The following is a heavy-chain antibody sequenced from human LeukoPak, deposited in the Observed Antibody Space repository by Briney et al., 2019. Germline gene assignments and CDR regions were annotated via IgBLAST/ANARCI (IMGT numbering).Heavy chain of an antibody. CDR3: ARVQAVNYYYYYYMDV. J-gene: IGHJ6*03. D-gene: IGHD4-17*01. CDR1: GFTFSSYG. Sequence: PGGSLRLSCAASGFTFSSYGMHWVRQAPGKGLEWVAVIWYDGSNKYYADSVKGRFTISRDNSKNTLYLQMNSLRAEDTAVYYCARVQAVNYYYYYYMDVWGKGTTVTVSS. V-gene: IGHV3-33*01. CDR2: IWYDGSNK.